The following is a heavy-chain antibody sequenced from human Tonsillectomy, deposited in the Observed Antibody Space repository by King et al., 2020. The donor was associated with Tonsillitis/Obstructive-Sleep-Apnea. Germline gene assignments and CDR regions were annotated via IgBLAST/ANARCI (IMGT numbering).Heavy chain of an antibody. D-gene: IGHD2-2*01. CDR1: GGTFSSYG. V-gene: IGHV1-69*09. CDR3: ARALAPYCSSTSCYYYYHYMDV. J-gene: IGHJ6*03. Sequence: EQLVQSGAEVKKPGSSVKVSCKASGGTFSSYGISWVRQAPGQGLEWMGRIVPIFDITNYAQKFQGGVTITADKSTSTAYMELSSLRSEDTAVYYWARALAPYCSSTSCYYYYHYMDVWGKGTTVTVSS. CDR2: IVPIFDIT.